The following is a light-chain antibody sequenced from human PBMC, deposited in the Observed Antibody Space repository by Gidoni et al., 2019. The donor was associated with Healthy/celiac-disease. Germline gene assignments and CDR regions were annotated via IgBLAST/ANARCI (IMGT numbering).Light chain of an antibody. V-gene: IGLV3-1*01. CDR2: QDS. CDR1: KWGDKY. Sequence: SYELTQPHSVSVSPGQTASITCSGDKWGDKYACWYQQKPGQSLVLVIYQDSKRPTGIPERFSGSNSGNTATLTISGTQAMDEADYYCQAWDSSNAVFGGGTKLTVL. J-gene: IGLJ2*01. CDR3: QAWDSSNAV.